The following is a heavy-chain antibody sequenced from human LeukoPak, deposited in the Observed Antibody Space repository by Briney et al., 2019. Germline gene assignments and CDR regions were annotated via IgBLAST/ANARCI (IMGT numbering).Heavy chain of an antibody. CDR1: GYTFTSYD. CDR3: AREYYDILTGLYYFDY. Sequence: ASVKVSCKASGYTFTSYDINWVRQATGQGLEWVRWMNPNSGNTGYAQKFQDRVTITRNTSISTAYMELNSLRSEDTAVYYCAREYYDILTGLYYFDYWGQGTLLTVSS. CDR2: MNPNSGNT. D-gene: IGHD3-9*01. J-gene: IGHJ4*02. V-gene: IGHV1-8*03.